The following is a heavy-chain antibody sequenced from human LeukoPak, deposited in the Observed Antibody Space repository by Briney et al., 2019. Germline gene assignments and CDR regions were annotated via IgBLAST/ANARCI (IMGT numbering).Heavy chain of an antibody. V-gene: IGHV3-9*01. CDR1: GFTFDDYA. D-gene: IGHD3-22*01. J-gene: IGHJ3*02. CDR2: ISWNSGSI. CDR3: PKDFGRYYYDSSGYGNAFDI. Sequence: QPGRSLRLSCAASGFTFDDYAMPWVRQAPGKGLEWVSGISWNSGSICYADSVKGRFTISRDNAKNSLYLQMNSLRAEDTALYYCPKDFGRYYYDSSGYGNAFDIWGQGTMVTVSS.